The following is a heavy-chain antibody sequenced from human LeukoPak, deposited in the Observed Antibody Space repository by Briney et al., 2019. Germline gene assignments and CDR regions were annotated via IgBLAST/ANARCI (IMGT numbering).Heavy chain of an antibody. CDR2: IWYDGSNK. CDR3: ARAGSGYSFDN. Sequence: GGSLRLSCVASGFTFSNYGMHGVRQAPGKGLEWVAVIWYDGSNKYYADSVKGRFTISRDNSKSTLYLQMNSLRAEDTAVYYCARAGSGYSFDNWGQGKLVTVSS. V-gene: IGHV3-33*01. D-gene: IGHD3-22*01. CDR1: GFTFSNYG. J-gene: IGHJ4*02.